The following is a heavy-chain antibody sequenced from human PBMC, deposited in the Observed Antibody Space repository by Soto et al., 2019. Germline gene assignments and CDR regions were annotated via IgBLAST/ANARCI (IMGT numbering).Heavy chain of an antibody. CDR3: AREAAAAPDLSYYMDV. V-gene: IGHV4-59*01. CDR2: IYYSGST. CDR1: GGSISSYY. D-gene: IGHD6-13*01. J-gene: IGHJ6*03. Sequence: SETLSLTCTVSGGSISSYYWSWIRQPPGKGLEWIGYIYYSGSTNYNPSLKSRVTISVDTSKNQFSLKLSSVTAADTAVYYCAREAAAAPDLSYYMDVWGKGTTVTVSS.